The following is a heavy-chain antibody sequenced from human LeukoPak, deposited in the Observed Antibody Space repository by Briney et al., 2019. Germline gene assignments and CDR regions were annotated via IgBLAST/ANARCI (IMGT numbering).Heavy chain of an antibody. Sequence: ASVKVSCKASGYSFNSNYMHWVRQAPGQGLEWMGIINPSGGGTSYAQKFQGRVTMTRDTSTSTVYMELSSLRSEDTAVYYCAREAVAGTTYFDYWGQGTLVTVSS. CDR2: INPSGGGT. CDR1: GYSFNSNY. CDR3: AREAVAGTTYFDY. V-gene: IGHV1-46*02. D-gene: IGHD6-19*01. J-gene: IGHJ4*02.